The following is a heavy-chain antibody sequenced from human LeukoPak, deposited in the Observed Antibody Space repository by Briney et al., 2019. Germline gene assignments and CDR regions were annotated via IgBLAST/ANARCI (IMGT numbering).Heavy chain of an antibody. CDR1: GYTFTGYY. V-gene: IGHV1-2*02. CDR2: INPNSGGT. J-gene: IGHJ4*02. D-gene: IGHD3-22*01. CDR3: ARVHYDSSGPERFDY. Sequence: ASVKVSCKASGYTFTGYYMHWVRQAPGQGLEWMGWINPNSGGTNYAQKFQGRVTMTRDTSISTAYMELSRLRSDDTAVYYCARVHYDSSGPERFDYWGQGTLVTVSS.